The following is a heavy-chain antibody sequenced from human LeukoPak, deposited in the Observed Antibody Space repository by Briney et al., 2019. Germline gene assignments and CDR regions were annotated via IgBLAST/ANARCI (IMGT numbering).Heavy chain of an antibody. J-gene: IGHJ4*02. CDR3: ATTTVVTSGFDY. CDR2: IYYSGST. Sequence: PSETLSLTCTVSGGSISSSSYYWGWIRQPPGKGLEWIGSIYYSGSTYYNPSLKSRVTISVDTSKNQFSLKLSSVTAADTAVYYCATTTVVTSGFDYWGQGTLVTVSS. D-gene: IGHD4-23*01. CDR1: GGSISSSSYY. V-gene: IGHV4-39*01.